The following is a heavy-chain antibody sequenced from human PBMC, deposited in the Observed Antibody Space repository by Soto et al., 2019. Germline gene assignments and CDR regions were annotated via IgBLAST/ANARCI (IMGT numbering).Heavy chain of an antibody. CDR3: ARRGXGYYYDSSGYYSDAFDI. CDR1: GYSFTIYW. V-gene: IGHV5-51*01. CDR2: IYPGDSDT. Sequence: GESLKISCKGSGYSFTIYWIGWVRQMPGKGLEWMGIIYPGDSDTRYSPSFQGQVTISADKSISTAYLQWSSLKASDTAMYYCARRGXGYYYDSSGYYSDAFDIWGQGTMVTVSS. D-gene: IGHD3-22*01. J-gene: IGHJ3*02.